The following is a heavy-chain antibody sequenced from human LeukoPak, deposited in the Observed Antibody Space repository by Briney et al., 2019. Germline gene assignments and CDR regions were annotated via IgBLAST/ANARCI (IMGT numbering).Heavy chain of an antibody. CDR2: INHSGIT. V-gene: IGHV4-34*01. Sequence: SETPSLTCTVSGGSISSYYWSWIRQPPGKGLEWIGEINHSGITNYNPSLKSRVTISVDTSKNQFSLKLNSVTAADTAVYYCARDLSYYDILTGYYRVYAFDIWGQGTMVTVSS. CDR3: ARDLSYYDILTGYYRVYAFDI. D-gene: IGHD3-9*01. J-gene: IGHJ3*02. CDR1: GGSISSYY.